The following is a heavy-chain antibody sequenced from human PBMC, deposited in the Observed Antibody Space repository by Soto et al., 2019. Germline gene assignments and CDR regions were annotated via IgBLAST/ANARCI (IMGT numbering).Heavy chain of an antibody. CDR3: ARMYSSGSGWFHP. D-gene: IGHD6-19*01. CDR2: FYSSGSI. V-gene: IGHV4-31*03. Sequence: TLSLTCFVSGYSITAGGYYWSWIRHHLGKGLEWIGSFYSSGSIIYNPSLRSRVSISGDTSSNQFSMSLTSVTAADTARYYCARMYSSGSGWFHPWGQGTLVTVSS. CDR1: GYSITAGGYY. J-gene: IGHJ5*02.